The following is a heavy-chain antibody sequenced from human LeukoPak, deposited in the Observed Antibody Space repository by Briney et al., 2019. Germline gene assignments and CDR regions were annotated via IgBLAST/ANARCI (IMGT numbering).Heavy chain of an antibody. CDR2: ISGSGGST. J-gene: IGHJ4*02. Sequence: GGSLRLSCAASGFTFSSYGMSWVRQAPGKGLEWVSGISGSGGSTYYADSVKGRFTISRDNSKTTLYLQMNSLRPEDTAVYYCAKDSRKWEFRGFFDLWGQGTLLTVSS. CDR1: GFTFSSYG. CDR3: AKDSRKWEFRGFFDL. D-gene: IGHD1-26*01. V-gene: IGHV3-23*01.